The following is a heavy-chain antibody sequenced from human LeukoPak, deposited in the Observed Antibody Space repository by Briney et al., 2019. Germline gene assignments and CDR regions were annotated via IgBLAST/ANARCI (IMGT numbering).Heavy chain of an antibody. J-gene: IGHJ4*02. V-gene: IGHV3-48*02. D-gene: IGHD4-11*01. CDR1: GFTFSSYS. CDR2: ISSSSSSI. Sequence: PGGSLRLSCAASGFTFSSYSMNWVRQAPGKGLEWVSYISSSSSSIYYADSVKGRFTISRDNAKNSLYLQMNSLRDDDTAVYYCARAYYSDSNFNYWGQGTLVTVSS. CDR3: ARAYYSDSNFNY.